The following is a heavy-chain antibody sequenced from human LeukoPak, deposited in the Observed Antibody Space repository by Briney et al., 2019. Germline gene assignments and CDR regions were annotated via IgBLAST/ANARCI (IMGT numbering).Heavy chain of an antibody. CDR3: ARKRRRGYYLNSAFDM. J-gene: IGHJ3*02. CDR1: GFTFSSYW. CDR2: INSDGSST. V-gene: IGHV3-74*01. D-gene: IGHD3-3*01. Sequence: GGSLRLSCAAPGFTFSSYWMHWVRQAPGKGLVWVSRINSDGSSTSYADSVKGRFTISRDNAKNTLYLQMNSLRAEDTAIYYCARKRRRGYYLNSAFDMWGQGTMVTVSS.